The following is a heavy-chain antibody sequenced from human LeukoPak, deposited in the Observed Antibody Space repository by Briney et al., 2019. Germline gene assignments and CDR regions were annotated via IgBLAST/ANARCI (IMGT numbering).Heavy chain of an antibody. Sequence: SETLSLTCAVYGGSFSGYYWSWIRQPPGKGLEWIGEINHSGSTYYNPSLKSRVTISVDTSKNQFSLKLSSVTAADTAVYYCARLSELSSFFTTYYYYYMDVWGKGTTVTVSS. D-gene: IGHD3-22*01. CDR2: INHSGST. V-gene: IGHV4-34*01. CDR3: ARLSELSSFFTTYYYYYMDV. J-gene: IGHJ6*03. CDR1: GGSFSGYY.